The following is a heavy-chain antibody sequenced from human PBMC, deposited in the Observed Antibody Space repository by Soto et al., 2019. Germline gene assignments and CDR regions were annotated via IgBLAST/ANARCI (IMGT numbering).Heavy chain of an antibody. CDR3: ASQGVGATGYLY. V-gene: IGHV3-48*01. CDR1: GFTLGGFG. J-gene: IGHJ4*02. D-gene: IGHD1-26*01. CDR2: ISDSGSHM. Sequence: EVQLVESGGGLVQPGGSLRLSCVVSGFTLGGFGMNWVRQAPRKGLEWVSYISDSGSHMYYADSVTGRFTISRDSAKNALYSQMNSLRVGDPAVFYCASQGVGATGYLYWGQGTLVTVSS.